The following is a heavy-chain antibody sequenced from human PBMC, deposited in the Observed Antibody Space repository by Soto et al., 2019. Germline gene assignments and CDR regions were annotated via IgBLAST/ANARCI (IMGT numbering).Heavy chain of an antibody. CDR2: INPSGGYT. V-gene: IGHV1-46*03. CDR3: VRHVGETYFDY. D-gene: IGHD2-21*01. J-gene: IGHJ4*02. Sequence: GASVKVSCKASGYTFSSYYMNWVRQAPGQGLEWLGIINPSGGYTTYAQRFLGRVTMTSDTSTSTVHMELGSLKTEDTAVYYCVRHVGETYFDYWGQGTLVTVSS. CDR1: GYTFSSYY.